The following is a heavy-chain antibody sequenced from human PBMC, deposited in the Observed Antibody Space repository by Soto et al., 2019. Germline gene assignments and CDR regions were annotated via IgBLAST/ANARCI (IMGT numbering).Heavy chain of an antibody. V-gene: IGHV1-58*01. CDR3: AAETGLCFGPPGLDAFDI. D-gene: IGHD3-10*01. J-gene: IGHJ3*02. CDR2: IVVGSGNT. CDR1: GFTFTSSA. Sequence: SVKVSCKASGFTFTSSAVQWVRQARGQRLEWIGWIVVGSGNTNYAQKFQERVTITRDMSTSTAYMELSSLRSEDTAVYYCAAETGLCFGPPGLDAFDIWGQGTMVTVSS.